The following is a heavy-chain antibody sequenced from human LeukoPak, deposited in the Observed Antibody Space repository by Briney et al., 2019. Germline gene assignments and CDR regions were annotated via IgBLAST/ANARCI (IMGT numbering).Heavy chain of an antibody. J-gene: IGHJ4*02. Sequence: PGGSLRLSCAASGFTFSNYAIHWVRQAPGKGLEWVAVIWSDGINKYYVDSVKGRFTISRDNSKNTLYLQMNSLRADDTAVYYCARSTYSSSSYYFDYWGQGSLVTVSS. CDR2: IWSDGINK. V-gene: IGHV3-33*01. CDR1: GFTFSNYA. D-gene: IGHD6-13*01. CDR3: ARSTYSSSSYYFDY.